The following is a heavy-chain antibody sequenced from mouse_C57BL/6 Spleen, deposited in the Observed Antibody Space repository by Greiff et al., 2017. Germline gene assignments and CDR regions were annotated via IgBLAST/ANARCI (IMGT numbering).Heavy chain of an antibody. D-gene: IGHD2-4*01. V-gene: IGHV5-4*01. CDR2: ISDGGSYT. CDR1: GFTFSSYA. CDR3: ARENYDYSYAMDY. Sequence: EVHLVESGGGLVKPGGSLKLSCAASGFTFSSYAMSWVRQSPEKRLEWVATISDGGSYTDYPHNIKGRFTITRDKAKSNLYLQMSHLKSEDTAMYVCARENYDYSYAMDYWGQGTSVTVSS. J-gene: IGHJ4*01.